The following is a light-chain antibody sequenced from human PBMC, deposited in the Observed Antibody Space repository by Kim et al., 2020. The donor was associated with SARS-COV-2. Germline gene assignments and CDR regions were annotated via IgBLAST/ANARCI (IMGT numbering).Light chain of an antibody. Sequence: SESVGGRVTITCRTSQGITTALAWYQQRPGSAPKLLIYDVSTLEPGVPSRFSGGGSGTTFTLTINSLQPEDFATYYCQQFEDYPLTFGQGTKLEI. J-gene: IGKJ2*01. V-gene: IGKV1D-13*01. CDR1: QGITTA. CDR3: QQFEDYPLT. CDR2: DVS.